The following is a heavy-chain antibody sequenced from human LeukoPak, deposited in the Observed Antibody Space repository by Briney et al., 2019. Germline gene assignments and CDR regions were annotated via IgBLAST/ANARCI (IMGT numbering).Heavy chain of an antibody. J-gene: IGHJ4*02. D-gene: IGHD4-17*01. CDR2: ISSSGSTI. CDR1: GFTVSSNY. CDR3: ARGNGDHGYFDY. V-gene: IGHV3-11*04. Sequence: KAGGSLRLSCAASGFTVSSNYMSWIRQAPGKGLEWVSYISSSGSTIYYADSVKGRFTISRDNAKNSLYLQMNSLRAEDTAVYYCARGNGDHGYFDYWGQGTLVTVSS.